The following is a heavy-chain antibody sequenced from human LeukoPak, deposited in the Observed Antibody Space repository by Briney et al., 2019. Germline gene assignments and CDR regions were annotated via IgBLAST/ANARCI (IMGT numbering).Heavy chain of an antibody. V-gene: IGHV3-30-3*01. J-gene: IGHJ4*02. CDR2: ISSDGNYN. Sequence: GRSLRLSCAASGFTFSTYAIHWVRQAPGKGLEWVAVISSDGNYNYYADSVKGRFTISRANSANTLYLEMNSLRAEDTAVYYCARQVIAAAGKASDYWGQGTLVTVSS. D-gene: IGHD6-13*01. CDR3: ARQVIAAAGKASDY. CDR1: GFTFSTYA.